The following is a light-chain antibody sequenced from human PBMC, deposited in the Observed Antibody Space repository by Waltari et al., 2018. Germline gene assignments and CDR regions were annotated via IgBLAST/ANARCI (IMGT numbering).Light chain of an antibody. CDR3: QETYTTLFT. J-gene: IGKJ3*01. CDR2: AAS. V-gene: IGKV1-39*01. Sequence: DIQMTQSPPSLAASVRDSVNITCRASQTIRNYLNWYQQRPGKAPKLLISAASSLQSGVPSRFSGSGSGTDFALTISSLQPEDFASYHCQETYTTLFTFGPGTKVEIK. CDR1: QTIRNY.